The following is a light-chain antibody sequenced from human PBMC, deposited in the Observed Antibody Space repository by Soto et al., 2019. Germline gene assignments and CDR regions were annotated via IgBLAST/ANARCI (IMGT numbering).Light chain of an antibody. CDR2: GNS. J-gene: IGLJ3*02. Sequence: QLVLTQPPSVSGAPGQRVTISCTGSSSNIGAGYDVHWYQQLPGTAPKLLISGNSNRPSGVPDRFSGSKSGTSASLAITGLQAEHEADYYCQSYDSSLSGWVFGGGTKLTVL. CDR3: QSYDSSLSGWV. CDR1: SSNIGAGYD. V-gene: IGLV1-40*01.